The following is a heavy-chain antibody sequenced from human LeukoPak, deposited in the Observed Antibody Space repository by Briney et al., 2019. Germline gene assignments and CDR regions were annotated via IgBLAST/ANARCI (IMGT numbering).Heavy chain of an antibody. CDR3: ARSSGSFNWFDP. Sequence: ASVKVSCKASGYTFTGYYMHWVRQAPGQGLEWMGWINPNSGGTNYAQKFQGRVTMTRDKSISTAYMELSRLRSEDTAVYYCARSSGSFNWFDPWGQGTLVTASS. J-gene: IGHJ5*02. CDR2: INPNSGGT. V-gene: IGHV1-2*02. CDR1: GYTFTGYY. D-gene: IGHD6-19*01.